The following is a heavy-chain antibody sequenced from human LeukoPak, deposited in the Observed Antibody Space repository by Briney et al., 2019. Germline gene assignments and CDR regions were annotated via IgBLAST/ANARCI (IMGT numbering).Heavy chain of an antibody. CDR1: GFTFSSYS. Sequence: GGSLRLSCAASGFTFSSYSMNWVRQAPGKGLEWVSVIYSGGSTYYADSVKGRFTISREDSKNTLYLQMNSLKTEDTAVYYCTTYVGAYSNWGDYYYYYMDVWGKGTTVTVSS. CDR3: TTYVGAYSNWGDYYYYYMDV. J-gene: IGHJ6*03. CDR2: IYSGGST. V-gene: IGHV3-66*01. D-gene: IGHD4-11*01.